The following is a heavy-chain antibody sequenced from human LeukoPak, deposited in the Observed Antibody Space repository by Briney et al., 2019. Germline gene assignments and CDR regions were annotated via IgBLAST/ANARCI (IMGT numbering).Heavy chain of an antibody. Sequence: GGSLRLSCAASGFTFSSYSMNLVRQAPGKGLEWVSSISSSSSYIYYADSVKGRFTVSRDNAKNSLYLQMNSLRAEDTAVYYCAIRPTVTTTGIFDYWGQGTLVTVSS. D-gene: IGHD4-17*01. CDR1: GFTFSSYS. CDR2: ISSSSSYI. CDR3: AIRPTVTTTGIFDY. V-gene: IGHV3-21*01. J-gene: IGHJ4*02.